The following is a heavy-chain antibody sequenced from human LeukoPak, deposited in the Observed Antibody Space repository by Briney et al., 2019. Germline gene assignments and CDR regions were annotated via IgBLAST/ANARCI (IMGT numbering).Heavy chain of an antibody. V-gene: IGHV3-7*01. J-gene: IGHJ4*02. CDR1: GFAFSSYW. CDR2: IKQDGGEK. CDR3: ARLGGSYYTY. Sequence: GGSLRLSCVASGFAFSSYWTSWVRQAPGKGLEWVANIKQDGGEKYYVDSVKGRFTISRGNAKNSLFLQMNSLRVEDTAVYYCARLGGSYYTYWGQGTLVTVSS. D-gene: IGHD1-26*01.